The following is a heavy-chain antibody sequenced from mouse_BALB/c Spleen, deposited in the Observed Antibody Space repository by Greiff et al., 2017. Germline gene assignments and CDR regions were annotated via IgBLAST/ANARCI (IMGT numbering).Heavy chain of an antibody. V-gene: IGHV1-69*02. J-gene: IGHJ2*01. D-gene: IGHD1-1*01. CDR2: IDPSDSET. CDR1: GYTFTSYW. Sequence: QVQLQQPGAELVKPGAPVKLSCKASGYTFTSYWMNWVKQRPGRGLEWIGRIDPSDSETHYNQKFKDKATLTVDKSSSTAYIQLSSLTSEDSAFYYCAREWIITTVVATDYWGQGTTLTVSS. CDR3: AREWIITTVVATDY.